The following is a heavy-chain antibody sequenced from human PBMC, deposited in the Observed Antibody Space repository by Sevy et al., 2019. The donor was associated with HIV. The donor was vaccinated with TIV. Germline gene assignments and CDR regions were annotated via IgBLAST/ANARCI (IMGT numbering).Heavy chain of an antibody. D-gene: IGHD2-8*01. CDR3: ARXGCTKPHDY. V-gene: IGHV3-23*01. CDR2: LSFGXGEI. CDR1: GFSLSKYS. Sequence: GGSLRLSCAASGFSLSKYSMSWVRQPPGKGLEWVSTLSFGXGEINYADSVKGRFTISRDNSKSSVYLQMNNLRPEDTAVYYCARXGCTKPHDYWGQGSLVTVSS. J-gene: IGHJ4*02.